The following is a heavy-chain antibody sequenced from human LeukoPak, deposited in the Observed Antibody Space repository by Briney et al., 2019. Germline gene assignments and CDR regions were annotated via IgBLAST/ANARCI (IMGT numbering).Heavy chain of an antibody. V-gene: IGHV3-48*03. CDR3: ARTRAGNDAFDI. CDR2: ISSSGSTI. CDR1: GFTFSSYE. Sequence: PGGSLRLSCAASGFTFSSYEMNWARQAPGKGLEWVSYISSSGSTIYYADSVKGRFTISRDNAKNSLYLQMNSLRAEDTAVYYCARTRAGNDAFDIWGQGTMVTVSS. J-gene: IGHJ3*02.